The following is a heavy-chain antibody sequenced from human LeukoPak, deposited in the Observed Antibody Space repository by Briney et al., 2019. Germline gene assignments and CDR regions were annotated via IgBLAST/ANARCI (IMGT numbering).Heavy chain of an antibody. V-gene: IGHV4-59*01. Sequence: PSETLSLTCTVSGGSISSYYWSWIRQPPGKGLEWIGFIYHSGSTNYNPSLKSRVTMSVDTSKNQFSLKLSSVTAADTAVYYCAREGSRSPPARFDSWGQGTLVTVSS. D-gene: IGHD2-15*01. J-gene: IGHJ5*01. CDR2: IYHSGST. CDR3: AREGSRSPPARFDS. CDR1: GGSISSYY.